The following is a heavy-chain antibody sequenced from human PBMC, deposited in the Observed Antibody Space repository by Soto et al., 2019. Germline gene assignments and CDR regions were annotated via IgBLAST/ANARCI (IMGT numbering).Heavy chain of an antibody. V-gene: IGHV1-58*02. J-gene: IGHJ1*01. CDR2: IVVGSGNT. CDR1: GFTFTSSA. Sequence: SVKVSCKASGFTFTSSAMQWVRQARGQRLEWIGWIVVGSGNTNYAQKFQERVTITRDMSTSTAYMELSSLRSEDTAVYYCAAEGSGSVNTEYFQHWGQGTLVTVSS. CDR3: AAEGSGSVNTEYFQH. D-gene: IGHD3-22*01.